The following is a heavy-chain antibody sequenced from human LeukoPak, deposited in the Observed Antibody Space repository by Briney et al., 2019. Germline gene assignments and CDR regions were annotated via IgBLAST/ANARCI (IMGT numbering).Heavy chain of an antibody. J-gene: IGHJ4*02. CDR3: ARPWIYSGYVYFDY. CDR2: ISSNGGST. V-gene: IGHV3-64*01. Sequence: GGSLRLSCAASGFTFSNYAMHWVRQAPGKGLEYVSAISSNGGSTYYANSVKGRFTISRDNSKNTLYLQMGSLRAEDMAVYYCARPWIYSGYVYFDYWGQGTLVTVSS. CDR1: GFTFSNYA. D-gene: IGHD5-12*01.